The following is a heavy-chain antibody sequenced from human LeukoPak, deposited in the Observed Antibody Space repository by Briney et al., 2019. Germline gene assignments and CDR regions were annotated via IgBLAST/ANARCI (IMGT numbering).Heavy chain of an antibody. J-gene: IGHJ4*02. D-gene: IGHD1-26*01. CDR1: GYTFSGYY. Sequence: ASVKVSCKASGYTFSGYYMHWVRQAPGQGLEWMGWINPNSGGTNYAQKFQGRVTMTRDTSISTAYMELSRLRSDDTAVYYCARVADYSPGLTNVPYWGQGTLVTVSS. CDR2: INPNSGGT. CDR3: ARVADYSPGLTNVPY. V-gene: IGHV1-2*02.